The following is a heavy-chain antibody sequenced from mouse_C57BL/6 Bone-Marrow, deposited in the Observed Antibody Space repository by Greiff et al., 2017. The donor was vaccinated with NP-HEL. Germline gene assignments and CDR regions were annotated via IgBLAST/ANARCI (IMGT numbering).Heavy chain of an antibody. Sequence: QVQLKQSGAELARPGASVKLSCKASGYTFTSYGISWVKQRTGQGLEWIGEIYPRSGNTYYNEKFKGKATLTADKSSSTAYMELRSLTSEDSAVYFCARERVYYYGSSSRDYWGQGTTLTVSS. V-gene: IGHV1-81*01. CDR3: ARERVYYYGSSSRDY. J-gene: IGHJ2*01. D-gene: IGHD1-1*01. CDR1: GYTFTSYG. CDR2: IYPRSGNT.